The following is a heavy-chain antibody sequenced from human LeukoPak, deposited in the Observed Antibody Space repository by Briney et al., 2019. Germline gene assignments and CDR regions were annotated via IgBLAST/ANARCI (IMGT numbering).Heavy chain of an antibody. V-gene: IGHV3-11*04. CDR2: ISSSGSTI. CDR1: GFTFSDYY. CDR3: ARVVVPAVPDAFDI. D-gene: IGHD2-2*01. J-gene: IGHJ3*02. Sequence: PGGSLRLSCAASGFTFSDYYMSWIRQAPGKGLEWVSYISSSGSTIYYADSVKGRFTISRDNAKNSLYLQMNSLRAEDTAVYYCARVVVPAVPDAFDIWGQRTMVTVSS.